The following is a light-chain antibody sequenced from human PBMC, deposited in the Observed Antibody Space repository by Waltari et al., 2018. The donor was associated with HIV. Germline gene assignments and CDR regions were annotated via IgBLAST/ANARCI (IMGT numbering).Light chain of an antibody. CDR1: SSNIGKNY. V-gene: IGLV1-47*01. CDR2: KDS. J-gene: IGLJ2*01. Sequence: QSLLTQPPSASGTPGQRVTFSCSGSSSNIGKNYVYWYQQLPGATPKLLIYKDSQRPSNSPDRFSGSKSGTSASLDISGLRSEDEADYYCAAWDDSLSAVIFGGGTKLTVL. CDR3: AAWDDSLSAVI.